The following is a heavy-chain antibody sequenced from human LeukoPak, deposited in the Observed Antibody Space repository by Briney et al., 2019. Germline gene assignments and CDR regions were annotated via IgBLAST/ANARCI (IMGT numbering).Heavy chain of an antibody. CDR1: GGSISSGSYY. V-gene: IGHV4-30-2*01. CDR3: ARGLVATIQTNWFDP. J-gene: IGHJ5*02. CDR2: IYHSGST. Sequence: PSETLSLTCTVSGGSISSGSYYWSWIRQPPGKGLEWIGYIYHSGSTYYNPSLKSRVTISVDRSKNQFSLKLSSVTAADTAVYYCARGLVATIQTNWFDPWGQGTLVTVSS. D-gene: IGHD5-12*01.